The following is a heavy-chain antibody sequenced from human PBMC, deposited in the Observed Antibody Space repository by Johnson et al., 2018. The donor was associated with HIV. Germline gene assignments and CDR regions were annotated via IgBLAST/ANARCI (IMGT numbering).Heavy chain of an antibody. Sequence: VQLVESGGGVVQPGRSLRLSCAAPGFNFSNYSMHWVRQAPGKGLEWVSGISWNSGSIGYGDSVKGRFTISRDNAKNSLYLQMNSLRAEDTALYYCAKEGAYYYDSSGLNDAFDIWGQGKMVTVSS. CDR2: ISWNSGSI. CDR3: AKEGAYYYDSSGLNDAFDI. J-gene: IGHJ3*02. D-gene: IGHD3-22*01. CDR1: GFNFSNYS. V-gene: IGHV3-9*01.